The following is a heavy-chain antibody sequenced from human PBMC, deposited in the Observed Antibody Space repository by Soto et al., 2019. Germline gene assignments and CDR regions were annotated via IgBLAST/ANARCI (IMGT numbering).Heavy chain of an antibody. V-gene: IGHV1-8*01. CDR2: MNPNSGNT. Sequence: ASVKVSCKASGYTFTSYDINWVRQATGQGLEWMGWMNPNSGNTGYAQKFQGRLTMSWTTSISTAYMELSSLTSDDTAVYYCARAGMPAAGTRGLVWFDPWGQGTLVTVSS. D-gene: IGHD6-13*01. J-gene: IGHJ5*02. CDR3: ARAGMPAAGTRGLVWFDP. CDR1: GYTFTSYD.